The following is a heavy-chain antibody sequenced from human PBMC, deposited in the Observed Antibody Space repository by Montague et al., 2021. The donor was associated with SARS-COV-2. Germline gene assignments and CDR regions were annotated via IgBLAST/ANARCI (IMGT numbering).Heavy chain of an antibody. Sequence: SLRLSCAASGFTVSSNYMSWVRQAPGKGLEWVSVIYSGGGTYYADSVKDRFTISRHNSKNTLYLQMNSLRAEDTAVYYCAREGQIGWYDPWYYYGMDVWGQGTTVTVSS. CDR2: IYSGGGT. J-gene: IGHJ6*02. V-gene: IGHV3-53*04. D-gene: IGHD6-19*01. CDR3: AREGQIGWYDPWYYYGMDV. CDR1: GFTVSSNY.